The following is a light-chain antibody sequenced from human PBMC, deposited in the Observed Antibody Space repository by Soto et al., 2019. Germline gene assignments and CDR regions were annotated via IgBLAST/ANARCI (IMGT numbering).Light chain of an antibody. J-gene: IGKJ2*01. CDR3: QQYGSSLPMYT. CDR1: QSVSSSY. V-gene: IGKV3-20*01. CDR2: GAS. Sequence: EIVLTHSPGTLSLSPGERATLSCRSSQSVSSSYLAWYQQKPGQAPRLLIYGASSRATGIPDRFSGSGSGTDFTLTISRLEPEDFAVYYCQQYGSSLPMYTFGQGTKLEIK.